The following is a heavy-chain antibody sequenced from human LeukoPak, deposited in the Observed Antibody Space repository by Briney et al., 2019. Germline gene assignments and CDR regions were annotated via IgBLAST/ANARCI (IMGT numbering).Heavy chain of an antibody. CDR1: GFTFNNYA. D-gene: IGHD1-26*01. CDR2: ISYDGSNK. J-gene: IGHJ4*02. CDR3: ASSSTYRELLGGFDY. Sequence: GGSLRLSCAASGFTFNNYAMHWVRQAPGKGLEWVAVISYDGSNKYYADSVKGRFTISRDNSKNTLYLQMNSLRAEDTAVYYCASSSTYRELLGGFDYWGQGTLVTVSS. V-gene: IGHV3-30-3*01.